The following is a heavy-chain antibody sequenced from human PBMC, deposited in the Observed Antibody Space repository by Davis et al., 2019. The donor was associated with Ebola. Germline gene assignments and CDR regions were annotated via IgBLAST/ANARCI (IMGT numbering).Heavy chain of an antibody. J-gene: IGHJ2*01. CDR3: GRGGGTFGYFDL. Sequence: MPSDPLSLTFAVSGGSISSSKWWSWVRQPPGKGLEWIGEIYHSGSTNYNPSLKSRVTISVDKSKNQFSLKLGSVTAADTAVYYCGRGGGTFGYFDLWGRGTLVTVSS. V-gene: IGHV4-4*02. D-gene: IGHD3-16*01. CDR2: IYHSGST. CDR1: GGSISSSKW.